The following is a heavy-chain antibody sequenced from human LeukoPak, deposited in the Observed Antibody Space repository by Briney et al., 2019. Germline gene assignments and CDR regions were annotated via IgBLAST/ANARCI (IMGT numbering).Heavy chain of an antibody. J-gene: IGHJ4*02. CDR1: GFTFSNAW. V-gene: IGHV3-15*01. D-gene: IGHD6-19*01. CDR3: TTEPHPHRIAVTGRFNFDC. Sequence: GGSLRLSCAASGFTFSNAWMTWVRQAPGKGLEWVGHIKSKTDGETTDYAAPVKGRFTISRDDSKNTLFLQMNSLKTEDTAVYYCTTEPHPHRIAVTGRFNFDCWGQGTLVTVSS. CDR2: IKSKTDGETT.